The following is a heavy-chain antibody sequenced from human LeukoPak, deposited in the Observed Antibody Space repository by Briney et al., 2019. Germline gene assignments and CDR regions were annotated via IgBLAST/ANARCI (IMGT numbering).Heavy chain of an antibody. CDR3: ANHLACGSTTCPSFDH. J-gene: IGHJ4*02. D-gene: IGHD2-2*01. CDR2: ISHSGYDI. Sequence: GGSLRLSCAASGFTFSRYSMNWVRQAPGKGLEWVSSISHSGYDIYYADSVKGRFTISRDNSKNSLSLQMNNLRIDDTAVYYCANHLACGSTTCPSFDHWGQGTLVTVSS. V-gene: IGHV3-21*01. CDR1: GFTFSRYS.